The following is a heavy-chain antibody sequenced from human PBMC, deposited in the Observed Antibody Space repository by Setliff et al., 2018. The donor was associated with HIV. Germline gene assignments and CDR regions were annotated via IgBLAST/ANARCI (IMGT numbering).Heavy chain of an antibody. CDR1: GYTFTGYY. D-gene: IGHD3-9*01. CDR3: ARDYRTTDILSSGYMDV. Sequence: ASVKVSCKASGYTFTGYYIHWVRQAPGQGLQWMGRINPNIGSTNYAQNFQGRATMTRDTSVKTAFMELSNLRSDDTAVYYCARDYRTTDILSSGYMDVWGKGTTVTFSS. J-gene: IGHJ6*03. V-gene: IGHV1-2*06. CDR2: INPNIGST.